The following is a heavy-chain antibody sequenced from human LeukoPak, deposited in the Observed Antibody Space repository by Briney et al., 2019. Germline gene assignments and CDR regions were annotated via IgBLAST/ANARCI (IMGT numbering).Heavy chain of an antibody. CDR3: ARPYYYDSRIDP. V-gene: IGHV4-30-4*01. Sequence: SVTLSLTCTVSGGSISSGDYYWSWIRQPPGKGLEWVGYMYYSGSTYYNPSLKSRVTISVDTSKNQFSLQLSSVTAADTAVYYCARPYYYDSRIDPWGQGTLVTVSS. CDR2: MYYSGST. CDR1: GGSISSGDYY. D-gene: IGHD3-22*01. J-gene: IGHJ5*02.